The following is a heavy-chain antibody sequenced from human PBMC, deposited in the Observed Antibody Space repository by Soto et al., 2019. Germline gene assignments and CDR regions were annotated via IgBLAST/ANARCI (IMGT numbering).Heavy chain of an antibody. Sequence: QVQLQESGPGLVKPSETLSLTCTVSVSGGSVSTGVHYWSWIRKPPGKGLEWIGYIYYSGSTNYNPSLKSRVTLSVDTSKNQFSLKLTSVTAADTAVYYCARGYYSSWYWFDRWGRGTLVTVSS. D-gene: IGHD6-13*01. CDR1: GGSVSTGVHY. V-gene: IGHV4-61*08. CDR2: IYYSGST. CDR3: ARGYYSSWYWFDR. J-gene: IGHJ2*01.